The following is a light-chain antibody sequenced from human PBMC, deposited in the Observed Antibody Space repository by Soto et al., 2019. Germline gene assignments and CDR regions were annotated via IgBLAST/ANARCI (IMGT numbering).Light chain of an antibody. J-gene: IGLJ2*01. CDR2: EVS. CDR1: SSDVGDYNY. Sequence: QSALTQPPSASGSPGQSVTISCTGTSSDVGDYNYVSWYQQPPGKAPKLMIYEVSKRPSGVPDRFSGSKSGNTASLTVSGLQAEDEADYYCSSYAGTNNYVVFGGGTQLTVL. CDR3: SSYAGTNNYVV. V-gene: IGLV2-8*01.